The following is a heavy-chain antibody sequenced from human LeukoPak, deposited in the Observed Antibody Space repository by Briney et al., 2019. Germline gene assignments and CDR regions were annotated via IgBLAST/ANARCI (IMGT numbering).Heavy chain of an antibody. CDR2: ISAYNGNT. J-gene: IGHJ3*02. Sequence: ASVKVSCKASGYTFTSYGISWVRQAPGQGLEWMGWISAYNGNTNYAQKLQGRVTMTIDTSTSTAYMGLRSLRSDDTAVYYCARVWQTDAFDIWGQGTMVTVSS. V-gene: IGHV1-18*01. CDR3: ARVWQTDAFDI. CDR1: GYTFTSYG.